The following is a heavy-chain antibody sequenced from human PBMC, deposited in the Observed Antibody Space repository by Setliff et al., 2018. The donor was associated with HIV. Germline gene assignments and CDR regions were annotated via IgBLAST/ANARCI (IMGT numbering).Heavy chain of an antibody. J-gene: IGHJ3*02. V-gene: IGHV4-59*08. CDR1: GASISGFY. Sequence: PSETLSLTCTVSGASISGFYWSWIRQPPGKGLEWIASINYSGNTYHNPSLKTRVTISVDTSKSQFSLKLNSVTAADTGVYYCARLFQWMSYSFDIWGQGTVVTVSS. CDR3: ARLFQWMSYSFDI. D-gene: IGHD5-12*01. CDR2: INYSGNT.